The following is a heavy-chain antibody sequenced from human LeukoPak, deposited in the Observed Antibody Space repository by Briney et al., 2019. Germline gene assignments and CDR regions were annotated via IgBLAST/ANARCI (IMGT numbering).Heavy chain of an antibody. J-gene: IGHJ4*02. CDR2: IHYSGST. CDR3: AREGSRDFWSGPVYYFDY. D-gene: IGHD3-3*01. V-gene: IGHV4-59*01. Sequence: SETLSLTCTVSGGSISSYYWSWIRQPPGKGLEWIGYIHYSGSTYYNPSLTSRVTISVDTSKNQFSLRLSSVTAADTAVYYCAREGSRDFWSGPVYYFDYWGQGTLVTVSS. CDR1: GGSISSYY.